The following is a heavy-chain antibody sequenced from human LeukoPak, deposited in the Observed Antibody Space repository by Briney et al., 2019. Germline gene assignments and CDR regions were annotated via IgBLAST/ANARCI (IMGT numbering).Heavy chain of an antibody. CDR3: ARDIQKDTWIQLWFENYYGMDV. D-gene: IGHD5-18*01. J-gene: IGHJ6*02. Sequence: ASVKVSCKASGYTFTSYYMHWVRQAPGQGLEWMGIINPSGGSTSYAQKFQGRVTMTRDTSTSTAYMELRSLRSDDTAVYYCARDIQKDTWIQLWFENYYGMDVWGQGTTVTVSS. V-gene: IGHV1-46*01. CDR1: GYTFTSYY. CDR2: INPSGGST.